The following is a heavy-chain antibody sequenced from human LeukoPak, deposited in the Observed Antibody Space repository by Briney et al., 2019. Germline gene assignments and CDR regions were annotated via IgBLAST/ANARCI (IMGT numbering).Heavy chain of an antibody. CDR2: ISASGGST. D-gene: IGHD3/OR15-3a*01. CDR1: GFTFSSSA. J-gene: IGHJ4*02. CDR3: AKHFCTGLDCSLFDS. V-gene: IGHV3-23*01. Sequence: GGSLRLSCAASGFTFSSSAMSWVRQVPGKGLEWVSGISASGGSTYYADSVRGRFTISRDNSKNTVSLQLNSLRPEDTALYYCAKHFCTGLDCSLFDSWGQGTLVTVSS.